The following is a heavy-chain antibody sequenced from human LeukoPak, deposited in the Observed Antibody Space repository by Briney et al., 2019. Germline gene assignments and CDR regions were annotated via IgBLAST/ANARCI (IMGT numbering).Heavy chain of an antibody. CDR1: GFTFDDYG. CDR3: ARDMGGYCTNGVCYRVDAFDI. V-gene: IGHV3-20*04. D-gene: IGHD2-8*01. J-gene: IGHJ3*02. CDR2: INWNGSST. Sequence: GGSLRLSCAASGFTFDDYGMSWVRQAPGKGLEWVSGINWNGSSTGYADSVKGRFTISRDNAKNSLYLQMNSLRAEDTALYYCARDMGGYCTNGVCYRVDAFDIWGQGTMVTVSS.